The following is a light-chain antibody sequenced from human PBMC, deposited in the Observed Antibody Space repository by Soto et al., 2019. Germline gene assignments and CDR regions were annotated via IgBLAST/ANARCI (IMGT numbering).Light chain of an antibody. Sequence: DIQMTQSPSSVSASVGDRVTITCRASQVINNWLAWYQQKPGKAPNLLIYAASTLQSGVPSRFSGSGSGTDFTLTISSLQPEDFATYYCRQANSFPFTFGPGTKVDIK. CDR3: RQANSFPFT. V-gene: IGKV1-12*02. J-gene: IGKJ3*01. CDR2: AAS. CDR1: QVINNW.